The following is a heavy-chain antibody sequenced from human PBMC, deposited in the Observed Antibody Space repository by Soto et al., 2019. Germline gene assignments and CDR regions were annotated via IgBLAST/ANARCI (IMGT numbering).Heavy chain of an antibody. V-gene: IGHV4-39*01. D-gene: IGHD3-10*01. CDR2: IYYSGST. Sequence: QLQLQESGPGLVKPSETLSLTCTVSGGSISSSSYYWGWIRQPPGKGLEWIGSIYYSGSTYYNPSLKSRVTISVDTSKNQFSLKLTSVTAADTAVYYCASLPYRGAGNSWGQGTLVTVSS. CDR3: ASLPYRGAGNS. CDR1: GGSISSSSYY. J-gene: IGHJ4*02.